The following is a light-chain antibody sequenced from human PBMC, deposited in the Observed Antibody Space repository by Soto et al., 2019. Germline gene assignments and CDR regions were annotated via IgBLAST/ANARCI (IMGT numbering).Light chain of an antibody. J-gene: IGKJ1*01. Sequence: EIVLTQSPGTLSLSPGERATLSCRASQSVSSYLVWYQQKLGQAPRLLIYDASNRATGIPARFSGSGSGTDFTLAISSLEPEDFAVYFCHQRSHWPPTFGQGTKVEI. CDR1: QSVSSY. CDR3: HQRSHWPPT. CDR2: DAS. V-gene: IGKV3-11*01.